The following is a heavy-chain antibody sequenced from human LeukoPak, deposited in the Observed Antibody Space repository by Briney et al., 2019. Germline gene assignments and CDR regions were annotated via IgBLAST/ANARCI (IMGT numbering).Heavy chain of an antibody. D-gene: IGHD3-3*01. Sequence: GGSLRLSCAASGFPFSNNVMTWVRQAPGRGLDWLAAIRGSGGSTYYADSVKGRFTISRDNSKNMLYLQMNSLRDEDTAVYYCAKTFPYGTTWYGFCDYWGQGALVSASS. V-gene: IGHV3-23*01. CDR1: GFPFSNNV. CDR3: AKTFPYGTTWYGFCDY. J-gene: IGHJ4*02. CDR2: IRGSGGST.